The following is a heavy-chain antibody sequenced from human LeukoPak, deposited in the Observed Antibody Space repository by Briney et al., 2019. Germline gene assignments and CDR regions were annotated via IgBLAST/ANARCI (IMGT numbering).Heavy chain of an antibody. V-gene: IGHV4-34*01. Sequence: SETLSLTCAVYGGSFSGYYWSWIRQPPGKGLEWIGEISHSGSTNYNPSLKSRVTISVDTSKNQFSLKLSSVTAADTAVYYCAKSGGNYYYDSSGYYPPYYFDYWGQGTLVTVSS. D-gene: IGHD3-22*01. CDR3: AKSGGNYYYDSSGYYPPYYFDY. CDR2: ISHSGST. J-gene: IGHJ4*02. CDR1: GGSFSGYY.